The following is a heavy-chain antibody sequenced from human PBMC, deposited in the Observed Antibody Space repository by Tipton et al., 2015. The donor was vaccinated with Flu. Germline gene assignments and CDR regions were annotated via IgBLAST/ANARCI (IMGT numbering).Heavy chain of an antibody. CDR3: ARRDYSNYVSDPKNCFDP. V-gene: IGHV4-61*02. CDR1: GGSISGGNYY. J-gene: IGHJ5*02. D-gene: IGHD4-11*01. Sequence: TLSLTCTVSGGSISGGNYYWTWIRQSAGQGLEWIGRIYASGSTTYNPSLESRVTIAVDTSNNQFSLKLSSVTAADTAVYYCARRDYSNYVSDPKNCFDPWGQRILVTVSS. CDR2: IYASGST.